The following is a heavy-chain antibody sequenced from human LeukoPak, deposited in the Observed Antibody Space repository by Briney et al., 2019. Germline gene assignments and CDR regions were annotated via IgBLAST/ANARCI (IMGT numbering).Heavy chain of an antibody. CDR2: IYPGDSDT. CDR3: ARSVAAGYYFDY. J-gene: IGHJ4*02. CDR1: GYSFANYW. V-gene: IGHV5-51*01. Sequence: GESLKISCKGSGYSFANYWIGWVRQMPGKGLEWMAIIYPGDSDTSYSPSFQGQVTISAGTSISTAFLQWSSLKASDTAMYYCARSVAAGYYFDYWAQGTLVTVSS. D-gene: IGHD6-19*01.